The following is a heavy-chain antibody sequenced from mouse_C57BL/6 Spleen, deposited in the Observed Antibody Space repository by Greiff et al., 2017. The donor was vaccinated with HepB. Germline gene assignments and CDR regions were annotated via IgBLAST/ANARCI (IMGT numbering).Heavy chain of an antibody. J-gene: IGHJ4*01. Sequence: QVQLKESGAELARPGASVKLSCKASGYTFTSYGISWVKQRTGQGLEWIGEIYPRSGNTYYNEKFKGKATLTADKSSSTAYMELRSLTSEDSAVYFCARILLRYDYAMDYWGQGTSVTVSS. V-gene: IGHV1-81*01. CDR3: ARILLRYDYAMDY. CDR2: IYPRSGNT. CDR1: GYTFTSYG. D-gene: IGHD1-1*01.